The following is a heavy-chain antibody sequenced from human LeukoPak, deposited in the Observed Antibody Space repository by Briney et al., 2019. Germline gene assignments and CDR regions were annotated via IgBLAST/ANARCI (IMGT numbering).Heavy chain of an antibody. D-gene: IGHD6-19*01. CDR3: VKDREGWLVDP. J-gene: IGHJ5*02. CDR2: ISSNGGST. V-gene: IGHV3-64D*06. CDR1: GFTFSSYA. Sequence: GGSLRLSCSASGFTFSSYAVHWVRQAPGKGLEYVSAISSNGGSTYYADSVKGRFTISRDNSKNTLYLQMSSLRAEDTAVYYCVKDREGWLVDPWGQGTLVTASS.